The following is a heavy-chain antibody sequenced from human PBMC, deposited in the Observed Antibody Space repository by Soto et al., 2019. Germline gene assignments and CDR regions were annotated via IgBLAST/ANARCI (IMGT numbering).Heavy chain of an antibody. CDR2: ISHDGSNK. J-gene: IGHJ4*02. Sequence: GGSLRLSCATSGIIFSNFAMSWVRQAPGKGLEWVAFISHDGSNKYYAGSVQGRFTVSRDSSENTLYLQMNSLRAEDTAVYYCARGEAYCGGGCLPRRYCGPGTLVTVS. V-gene: IGHV3-30*04. D-gene: IGHD2-21*02. CDR1: GIIFSNFA. CDR3: ARGEAYCGGGCLPRRY.